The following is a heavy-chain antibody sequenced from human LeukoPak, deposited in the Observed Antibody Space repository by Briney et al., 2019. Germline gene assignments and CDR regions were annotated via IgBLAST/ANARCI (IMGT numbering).Heavy chain of an antibody. CDR2: ISGSGGST. V-gene: IGHV3-23*01. J-gene: IGHJ4*02. CDR3: EKGGITMIVVFIQYYFDY. CDR1: GFTLSSYA. Sequence: GGSLRLSCAASGFTLSSYAMSWVRQAPGKGLEWVSAISGSGGSTYYADSVKGRFTISRDNSKNTLYLQMNSLRAEDTAVYYCEKGGITMIVVFIQYYFDYWGQGTLVTVSS. D-gene: IGHD3-22*01.